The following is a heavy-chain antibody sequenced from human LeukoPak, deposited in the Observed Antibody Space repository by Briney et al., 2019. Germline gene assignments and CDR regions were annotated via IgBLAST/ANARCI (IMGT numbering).Heavy chain of an antibody. CDR1: GYTFTSYG. V-gene: IGHV1-18*01. CDR2: ISAYNGNT. Sequence: GASVKVSCKASGYTFTSYGISWVRQAPGQGLEWMGWISAYNGNTNYAQKLQGRVTMTTDTSTSTAYMELRSLRSDDTAVYYCARDLQYDFWSGYYDYYYYMDVWGKGTTVTVSS. CDR3: ARDLQYDFWSGYYDYYYYMDV. D-gene: IGHD3-3*01. J-gene: IGHJ6*03.